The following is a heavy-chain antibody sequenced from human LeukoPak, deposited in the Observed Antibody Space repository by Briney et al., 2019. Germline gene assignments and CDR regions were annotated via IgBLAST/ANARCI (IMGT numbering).Heavy chain of an antibody. CDR1: GFTVSSNS. V-gene: IGHV3-7*01. Sequence: GGSLRLSCTVSGFTVSSNSMSWVRQAPGKGLEWVANIKQDGSEKYYVDSVKGRFTISRDNAKNSLYLQMNSLRAEDTAVYYCARERMSYYYGSGSLLGGWFDPWGQGTLVTVSS. D-gene: IGHD3-10*01. CDR3: ARERMSYYYGSGSLLGGWFDP. CDR2: IKQDGSEK. J-gene: IGHJ5*02.